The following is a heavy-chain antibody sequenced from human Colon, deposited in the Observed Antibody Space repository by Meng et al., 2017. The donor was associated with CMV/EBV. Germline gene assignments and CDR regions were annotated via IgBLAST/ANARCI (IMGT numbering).Heavy chain of an antibody. Sequence: AGAGGKGPGASVKVSCKASGFTFTGHYMHWVRQAPGQGLEWMGWIDANSGGTNYAQKFQGRLTMTRDTSISTVYMELNRLRSDDTAVYFCARDGIRGVFFFDYWGQGTLVTVSS. J-gene: IGHJ4*02. CDR2: IDANSGGT. CDR1: GFTFTGHY. V-gene: IGHV1-2*02. CDR3: ARDGIRGVFFFDY. D-gene: IGHD1-14*01.